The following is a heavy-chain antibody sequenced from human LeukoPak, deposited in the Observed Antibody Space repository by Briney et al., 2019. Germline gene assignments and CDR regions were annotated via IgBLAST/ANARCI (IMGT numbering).Heavy chain of an antibody. CDR2: IKSKGAGGTI. D-gene: IGHD3-16*02. Sequence: GGSLRLSCAASGFTFSNYAMSWVRQAPGKGLEWVGRIKSKGAGGTIDYAAPVKGRFTISRDDSKNTLYLQMNSLKTGDTAVYYCTAGLGYTDHDYWGQGTLVTVSS. J-gene: IGHJ4*02. CDR1: GFTFSNYA. CDR3: TAGLGYTDHDY. V-gene: IGHV3-15*01.